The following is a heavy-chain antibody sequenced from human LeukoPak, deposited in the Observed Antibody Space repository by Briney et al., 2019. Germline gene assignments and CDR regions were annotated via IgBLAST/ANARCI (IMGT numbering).Heavy chain of an antibody. V-gene: IGHV3-30-3*01. J-gene: IGHJ4*02. Sequence: PGGSLRLSCAASGFTFSSYAMHWVRQAPGKGLEWVAVISYDGSNKYYADSVKGRFTISRDNPKNTLYLQMNSLRAEDTAVYYCARDRDYAIDYWGQGTLVTVSS. CDR1: GFTFSSYA. CDR3: ARDRDYAIDY. CDR2: ISYDGSNK. D-gene: IGHD4-17*01.